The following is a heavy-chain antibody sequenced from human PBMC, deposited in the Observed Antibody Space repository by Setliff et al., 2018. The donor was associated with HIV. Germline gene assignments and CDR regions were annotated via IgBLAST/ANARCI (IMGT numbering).Heavy chain of an antibody. Sequence: GESLKISCAASGFTFSTYNMNWVRQAPGKGLEWISYISSSSRTMYYADSVKGRFTISRDNAKNSLYLQMNSLRAEDTAVYYCATSMQWLIKSPFDYWGQGTLVTVSS. J-gene: IGHJ4*02. V-gene: IGHV3-48*01. CDR1: GFTFSTYN. CDR3: ATSMQWLIKSPFDY. D-gene: IGHD6-19*01. CDR2: ISSSSRTM.